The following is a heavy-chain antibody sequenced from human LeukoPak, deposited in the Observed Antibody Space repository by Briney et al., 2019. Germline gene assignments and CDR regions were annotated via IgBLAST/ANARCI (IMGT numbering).Heavy chain of an antibody. CDR1: GGSISSSSYY. Sequence: SETLSLTCTVSGGSISSSSYYWGWVRQPPGKGLEWIGYIYYSGSTNYNPSLKSRVTISVDTSKNQFSLKLSSVTAADTAVYYCARGEYDLDAFDIWGQGTMVTVSS. V-gene: IGHV4-61*05. CDR2: IYYSGST. J-gene: IGHJ3*02. D-gene: IGHD3-3*01. CDR3: ARGEYDLDAFDI.